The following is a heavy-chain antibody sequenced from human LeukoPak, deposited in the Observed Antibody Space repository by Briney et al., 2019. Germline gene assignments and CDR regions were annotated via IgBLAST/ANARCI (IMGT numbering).Heavy chain of an antibody. CDR3: TTLSHDIHY. Sequence: GGSLRLSCAVSGFTFRNAWMTWVRQAPGRGLEWVGRIKSNPDGGTTDYAAPVKGRFTISRDDSQNTLYLQMNSLKSEDTAIYYRTTLSHDIHYWGQGTLVAVSS. D-gene: IGHD3-9*01. V-gene: IGHV3-15*01. J-gene: IGHJ4*02. CDR1: GFTFRNAW. CDR2: IKSNPDGGTT.